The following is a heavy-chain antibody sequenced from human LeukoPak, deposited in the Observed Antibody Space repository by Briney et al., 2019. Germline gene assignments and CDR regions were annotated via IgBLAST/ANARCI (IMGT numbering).Heavy chain of an antibody. J-gene: IGHJ4*02. CDR2: INHSGST. CDR3: ARQKWDCSSTSCSPIDY. CDR1: GGSFSGYY. Sequence: TSETVSLTCAVYGGSFSGYYWSWIRQPPGKGLEWIGEINHSGSTNYNPSLKSRVTISVDTSKNQFSLKLSSVTAADTAVYYCARQKWDCSSTSCSPIDYWGQGKLVTVAS. V-gene: IGHV4-34*01. D-gene: IGHD2-2*01.